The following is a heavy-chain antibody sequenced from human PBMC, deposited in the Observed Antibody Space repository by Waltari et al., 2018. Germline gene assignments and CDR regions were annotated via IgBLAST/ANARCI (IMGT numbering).Heavy chain of an antibody. CDR2: STHTGTT. CDR1: GGSLSGFR. CDR3: ARSQGLTDIQLWFVY. Sequence: QVQLQQWGAGLLKPSETLSLTCAGHGGSLSGFRWSWIRQSPGKGLEWIGESTHTGTTNYNPSLKSRVTISGDTSKSQFSLKLSSVTAADTAMYYCARSQGLTDIQLWFVYWGQGSLVTVSS. J-gene: IGHJ4*02. V-gene: IGHV4-34*02. D-gene: IGHD1-1*01.